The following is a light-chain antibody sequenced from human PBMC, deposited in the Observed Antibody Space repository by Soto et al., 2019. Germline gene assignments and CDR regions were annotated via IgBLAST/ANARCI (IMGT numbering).Light chain of an antibody. J-gene: IGLJ1*01. CDR2: EVT. Sequence: QSALTQPASVSGSPGQSITISCTGASSDVGSYNYVSWHEQHPGQAPKLLIYEVTNRASGIPDRFSASKSGNTASLTISGLQAGDEADYYCSSYRSCSTDVFGTGTKLTVL. V-gene: IGLV2-14*01. CDR1: SSDVGSYNY. CDR3: SSYRSCSTDV.